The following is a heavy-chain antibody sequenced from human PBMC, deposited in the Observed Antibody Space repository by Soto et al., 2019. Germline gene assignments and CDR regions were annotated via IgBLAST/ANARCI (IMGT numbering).Heavy chain of an antibody. CDR3: ARDIMVYAISRSFDI. D-gene: IGHD2-8*01. CDR1: GYTLIELS. Sequence: ASVKVSCKVSGYTLIELSMHWVRQAPGKGLEWMGGFDPEDGETIYAQKFQGRVTMTEDTSTDTAYMELSSLRSEDTAVYYCARDIMVYAISRSFDIWGQGTMVTVSS. J-gene: IGHJ3*02. CDR2: FDPEDGET. V-gene: IGHV1-24*01.